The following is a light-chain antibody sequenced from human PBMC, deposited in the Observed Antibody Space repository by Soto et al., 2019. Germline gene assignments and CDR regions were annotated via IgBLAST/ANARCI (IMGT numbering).Light chain of an antibody. J-gene: IGKJ1*01. Sequence: DIQMTQSPSSLSASVGDRVTITCRASQSISSYLNWYQQKPGKAPKLLIYAASSLQSAVPSRVSGSGSGTDFTLTISSLQPEDCATYYCQQSYSTPWTFGQGTKVEIK. CDR1: QSISSY. CDR3: QQSYSTPWT. CDR2: AAS. V-gene: IGKV1-39*01.